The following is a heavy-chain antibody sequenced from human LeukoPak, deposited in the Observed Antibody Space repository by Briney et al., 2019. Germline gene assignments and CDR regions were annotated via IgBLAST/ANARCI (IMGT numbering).Heavy chain of an antibody. V-gene: IGHV3-30-3*01. CDR1: GFTFSSYA. CDR2: ISYDGSNK. CDR3: ARDTRGYSGYDLGY. D-gene: IGHD5-12*01. J-gene: IGHJ4*02. Sequence: GGSLRLSCAASGFTFSSYAMHWVRQAPGKGLEWVAVISYDGSNKYYADSVKGRFTISRDNSKNTLYLQMNSLRAEDTAVYYCARDTRGYSGYDLGYWGQGTLVTVSS.